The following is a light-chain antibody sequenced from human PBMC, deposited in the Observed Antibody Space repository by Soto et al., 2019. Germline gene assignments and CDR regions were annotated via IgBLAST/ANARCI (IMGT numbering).Light chain of an antibody. CDR1: SSDIGGYHY. CDR3: CSHSGINYV. V-gene: IGLV2-8*01. J-gene: IGLJ1*01. CDR2: EVS. Sequence: QSALTQPPSASGSPGQSVTISCTGTSSDIGGYHYVSWYQQHPGKAPKLMIFEVSKRPSGVPDRFSGSKSGNTASLTVSGLQAEDEDDYYCCSHSGINYVFGTGTKVTVL.